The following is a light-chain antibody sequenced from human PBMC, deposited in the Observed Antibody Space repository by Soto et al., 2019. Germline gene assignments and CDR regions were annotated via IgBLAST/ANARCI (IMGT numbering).Light chain of an antibody. CDR3: QQYNSYLRT. CDR2: DAS. Sequence: QVTQSPATLSASVGDRVTITCRACQSISNWLAWYQQKPGKAPKLLIYDASSLESGVSLRFSGSGSGTEFTLTISSLQPDDFATYYCQQYNSYLRTFGQGGKVAIK. V-gene: IGKV1-5*01. CDR1: QSISNW. J-gene: IGKJ1*01.